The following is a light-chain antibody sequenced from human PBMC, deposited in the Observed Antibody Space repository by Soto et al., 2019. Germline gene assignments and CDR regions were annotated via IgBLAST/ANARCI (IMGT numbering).Light chain of an antibody. CDR1: SGSVSTTNY. Sequence: QTVVTQEPSFSVSPGGTVTLTCGLSSGSVSTTNYPSWYQQTPGQAPRTLIYSTSTRFSGVPDRFSGSILGNTAALTITGAQADDESDYYCVLYMGSGIAVFGGGTQLTVL. CDR3: VLYMGSGIAV. CDR2: STS. V-gene: IGLV8-61*01. J-gene: IGLJ2*01.